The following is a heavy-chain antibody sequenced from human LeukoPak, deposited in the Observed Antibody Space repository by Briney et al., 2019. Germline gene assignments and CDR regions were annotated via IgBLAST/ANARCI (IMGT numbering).Heavy chain of an antibody. Sequence: ASVTVSCKASGYTFTAHYIHWVRQAPGQGLEWMGWIDPNSGGTNYAQKFLGSVTMTGDTSINTAFMELSRLRSDDTAIYYCARGRGTTMVRGAITNYFDLWGRGSLVTVSS. CDR2: IDPNSGGT. J-gene: IGHJ2*01. CDR1: GYTFTAHY. D-gene: IGHD3-10*01. CDR3: ARGRGTTMVRGAITNYFDL. V-gene: IGHV1-2*02.